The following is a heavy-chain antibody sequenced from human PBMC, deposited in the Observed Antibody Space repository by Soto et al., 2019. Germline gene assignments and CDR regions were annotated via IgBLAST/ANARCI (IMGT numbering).Heavy chain of an antibody. D-gene: IGHD2-2*01. J-gene: IGHJ6*02. V-gene: IGHV1-24*01. CDR3: ATPAAMRCYYYYGMDV. CDR1: GYTLTELS. CDR2: FDPEDGET. Sequence: GVSVKVSCKVSGYTLTELSMHWVRQAPGKGLEWMGGFDPEDGETIYAQKFQGRVTMTEDTSTDTAYMELSSLRSEDTAVYYCATPAAMRCYYYYGMDVRGQGTTVTVSS.